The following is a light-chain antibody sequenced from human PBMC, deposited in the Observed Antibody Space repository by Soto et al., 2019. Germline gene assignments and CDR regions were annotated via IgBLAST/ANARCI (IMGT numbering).Light chain of an antibody. CDR3: QQSNNWPPET. V-gene: IGKV3-15*01. J-gene: IGKJ1*01. CDR1: QSVSSN. Sequence: EIVMTQSPATLSVSPGERATLSCRASQSVSSNLAWYQQKPGQAPRLLIYGASTRATGIPARFSGSGSGIEFTLSISSLQSEDFAVYYCQQSNNWPPETFGQGTKVEIK. CDR2: GAS.